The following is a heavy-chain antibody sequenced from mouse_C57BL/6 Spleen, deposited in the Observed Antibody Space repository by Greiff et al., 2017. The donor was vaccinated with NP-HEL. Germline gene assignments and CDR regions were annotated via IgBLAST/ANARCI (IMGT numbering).Heavy chain of an antibody. CDR3: TRDHGLTGYPSYAMDY. Sequence: EVQGVESGGGLVKPGGSLKLSCAASGFTFSSYAMSWVRQTPEKRLEWVATISDGGSYTYYPDNVKGRFTISRDNAKNNRYLQMSHLKSEDTAMYYCTRDHGLTGYPSYAMDYWGQGTSVTVSS. CDR2: ISDGGSYT. CDR1: GFTFSSYA. D-gene: IGHD2-2*01. J-gene: IGHJ4*01. V-gene: IGHV5-4*01.